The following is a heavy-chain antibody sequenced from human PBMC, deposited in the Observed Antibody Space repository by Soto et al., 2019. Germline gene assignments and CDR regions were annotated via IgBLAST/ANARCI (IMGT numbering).Heavy chain of an antibody. CDR3: ARGVGLFGIALAGARYNRFDP. CDR2: INHSGST. J-gene: IGHJ5*02. V-gene: IGHV4-34*01. D-gene: IGHD6-19*01. Sequence: QVQLQQWGAGLLKPSETLSLTCAVYGGSFSGYYWSWIRQPPGKGLERIGEINHSGSTNYNPSLKGGVTISVDTSKNQFSLKLSSVTAADTAVYYCARGVGLFGIALAGARYNRFDPWGQGTLVTVSS. CDR1: GGSFSGYY.